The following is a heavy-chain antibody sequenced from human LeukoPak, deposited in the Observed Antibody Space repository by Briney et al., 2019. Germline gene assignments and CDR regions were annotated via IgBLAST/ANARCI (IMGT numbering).Heavy chain of an antibody. CDR2: IRSSSSII. J-gene: IGHJ4*02. D-gene: IGHD3-16*01. CDR1: GFTFNSYS. V-gene: IGHV3-48*02. Sequence: GGSLRLSCAASGFTFNSYSMNWVRQAQGKGLEWVSYIRSSSSIIYYADSVKGRFTISSDNPKNSLYLQMNSLRDEDTAVYYCARDDNWVFDSWGQGTLVTVSS. CDR3: ARDDNWVFDS.